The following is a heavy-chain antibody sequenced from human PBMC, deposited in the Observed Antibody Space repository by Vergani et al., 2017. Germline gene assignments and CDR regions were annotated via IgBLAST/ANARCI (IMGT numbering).Heavy chain of an antibody. V-gene: IGHV1-46*03. CDR2: INPSGGST. CDR1: GYPFTSYY. D-gene: IGHD6-13*01. CDR3: ATEISSSWYLG. Sequence: QVQLVQSGAEVKKPGASVKVSCKASGYPFTSYYMHWVRQAPGQGLEWMGIINPSGGSTSYAQKFQGRVTMTRDTSTSTVYMELSSLRSEDTAVYYCATEISSSWYLGWGQGTLVTVSS. J-gene: IGHJ4*02.